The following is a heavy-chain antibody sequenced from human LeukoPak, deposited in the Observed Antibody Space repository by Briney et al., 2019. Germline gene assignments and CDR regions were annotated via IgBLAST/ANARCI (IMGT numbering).Heavy chain of an antibody. J-gene: IGHJ6*02. Sequence: SETLSLTCTVSGGSISSYYWRWIRQPPGKGLEWIGYIYYSGSTNYNPSLKSRVTISVDTSKNQFSLKLSSVTAADTAVYYCARVMGGYYYDSSGSSRALGYYYYYGIDVWGQGTTVTVPS. V-gene: IGHV4-59*01. CDR3: ARVMGGYYYDSSGSSRALGYYYYYGIDV. CDR1: GGSISSYY. CDR2: IYYSGST. D-gene: IGHD3-22*01.